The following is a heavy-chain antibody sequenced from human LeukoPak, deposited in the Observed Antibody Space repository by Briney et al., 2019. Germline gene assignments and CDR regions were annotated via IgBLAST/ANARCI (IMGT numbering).Heavy chain of an antibody. CDR2: INPNSGGT. D-gene: IGHD3-9*01. CDR3: ARGRGDDINWFDP. V-gene: IGHV1-2*02. CDR1: GYTFTGYY. Sequence: GASVKVSCKASGYTFTGYYTHWVRQAPGQGLEWMGWINPNSGGTNYAQKFQGRVTMTRDTSISTAYMELSRLRSDDTAVYYCARGRGDDINWFDPWGQGTLVTVSS. J-gene: IGHJ5*02.